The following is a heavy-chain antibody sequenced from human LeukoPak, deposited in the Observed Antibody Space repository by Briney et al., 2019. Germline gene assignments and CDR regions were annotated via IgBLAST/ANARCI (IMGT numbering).Heavy chain of an antibody. J-gene: IGHJ4*02. CDR3: ARGNLIAANFDY. V-gene: IGHV4-59*12. Sequence: SETLSLTCTVSGGSITSYYWSWIRQPPGKGLEWIGYIYHSGSTYYSPSLKSRVTISVDRSKNQFSLKLSSVTAADTAVYYCARGNLIAANFDYWGQGTLVTVSS. CDR1: GGSITSYY. D-gene: IGHD6-6*01. CDR2: IYHSGST.